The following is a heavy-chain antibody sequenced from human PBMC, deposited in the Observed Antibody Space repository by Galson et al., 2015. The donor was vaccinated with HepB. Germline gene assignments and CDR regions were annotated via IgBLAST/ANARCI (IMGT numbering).Heavy chain of an antibody. J-gene: IGHJ4*02. D-gene: IGHD6-19*01. CDR1: GFTFSSYA. V-gene: IGHV3-64D*06. Sequence: SLRLSCAASGFTFSSYAMHWVRQAPGKGLEYVSAISSNGGSTYYADSVKGRFTISRDNSKNTLYLQMSSLRAEDTAVYYCVKDRFYSSGLLDYWGQGTLVTVSS. CDR2: ISSNGGST. CDR3: VKDRFYSSGLLDY.